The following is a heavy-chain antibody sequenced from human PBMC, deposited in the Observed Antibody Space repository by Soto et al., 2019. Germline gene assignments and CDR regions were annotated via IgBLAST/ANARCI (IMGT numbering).Heavy chain of an antibody. CDR3: ARHEVPLEIDFVVVVAATWFDP. D-gene: IGHD2-15*01. V-gene: IGHV4-39*01. CDR2: IYYSGST. CDR1: GGSISSSSYY. Sequence: PSETLSLTCTVSGGSISSSSYYWGWIRQPPGKGLEWIGSIYYSGSTYYNPSLKSRVTISVDTSKNQFSLKLSSVTAADTAVYYCARHEVPLEIDFVVVVAATWFDPWGQGTLVPVSS. J-gene: IGHJ5*02.